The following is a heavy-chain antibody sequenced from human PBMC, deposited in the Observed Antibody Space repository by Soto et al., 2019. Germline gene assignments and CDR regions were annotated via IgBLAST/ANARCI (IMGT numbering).Heavy chain of an antibody. CDR2: ISPYTGNT. Sequence: QVQLVQSGAEVKRPGASLKVSCKASGYTFTSYGINWVRQAPGQGLEWMGWISPYTGNTNYAQEFQGRVTMTADTSTSTAYMELRRLRSDDTAVYYCAREKGKAVTGTYYYDGMDVWGQGTTVTVSS. CDR1: GYTFTSYG. CDR3: AREKGKAVTGTYYYDGMDV. J-gene: IGHJ6*02. V-gene: IGHV1-18*04. D-gene: IGHD6-19*01.